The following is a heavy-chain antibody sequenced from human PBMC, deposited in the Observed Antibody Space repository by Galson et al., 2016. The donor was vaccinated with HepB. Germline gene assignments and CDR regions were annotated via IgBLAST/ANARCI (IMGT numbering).Heavy chain of an antibody. Sequence: PALVKPTQTLTLTCTFSGFSPSTRGMCVSWIRQPPGKALEWLARIDWDDKKHHSTSLETRLNISKDTSENQVVLTMTNMDPVDTATYFCARTPRYCTGDGCDAFDIWGQGTLVTVSA. J-gene: IGHJ3*02. CDR2: IDWDDKK. V-gene: IGHV2-70*11. CDR1: GFSPSTRGMC. CDR3: ARTPRYCTGDGCDAFDI. D-gene: IGHD2-8*02.